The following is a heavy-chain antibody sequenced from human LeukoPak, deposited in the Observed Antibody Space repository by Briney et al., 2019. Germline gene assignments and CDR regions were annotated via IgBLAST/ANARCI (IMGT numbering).Heavy chain of an antibody. CDR1: GFTFSSYA. D-gene: IGHD3-10*01. CDR2: ISGSGGTI. V-gene: IGHV3-23*01. CDR3: ARGRFGELSLDV. J-gene: IGHJ6*02. Sequence: GGSLRLSCAASGFTFSSYAMRWVRQAPGKGLEWISAISGSGGTIYYADSVKGRFTISRDNSKNTLYLQMNSLRAEDTAVYYCARGRFGELSLDVWGQGTTVTVSS.